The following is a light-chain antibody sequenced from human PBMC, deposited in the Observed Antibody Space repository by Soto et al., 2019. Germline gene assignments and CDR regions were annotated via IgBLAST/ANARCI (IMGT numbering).Light chain of an antibody. Sequence: DIQMTQSTSAMSASVGDKVTITCWSSQGISNHLVWFQQKPGQVPKRLIYDASFLQTGVSSRFSGSGSGTYFTLTISSLQPEDFATYYCLHHHNFPITFGQGTRL. CDR1: QGISNH. CDR3: LHHHNFPIT. CDR2: DAS. J-gene: IGKJ5*01. V-gene: IGKV1-17*03.